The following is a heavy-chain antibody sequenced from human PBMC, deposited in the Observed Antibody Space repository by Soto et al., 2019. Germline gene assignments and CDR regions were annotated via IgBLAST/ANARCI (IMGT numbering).Heavy chain of an antibody. D-gene: IGHD1-7*01. CDR1: GASISSYY. Sequence: VQLQESGPGLVEPSETLSLPCTVSGASISSYYWSWIRQPPGTGLEWIGYIYYSGSTNYHPSLKSRVTISLDTSKNQFSLKLSAVTAADTAVYYCARGAKHGPRRTYYMDVWGKGTTVTVSS. V-gene: IGHV4-59*01. CDR3: ARGAKHGPRRTYYMDV. J-gene: IGHJ6*03. CDR2: IYYSGST.